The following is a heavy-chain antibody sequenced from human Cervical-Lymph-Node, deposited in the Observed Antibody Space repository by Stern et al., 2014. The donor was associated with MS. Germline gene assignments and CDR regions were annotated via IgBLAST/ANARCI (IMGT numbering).Heavy chain of an antibody. CDR2: ISYDGAHK. Sequence: VQLVESGGGVVQPGRSLRLSCAASGFTFSDYGIHWVRPAPGKGLAWVAVISYDGAHKYYTDSVKGRVTISRDNSKNTVYLQMQRLRSEDTAVYYCAKDLGGNAFDYWGQGTLVTVSS. D-gene: IGHD4-23*01. CDR3: AKDLGGNAFDY. CDR1: GFTFSDYG. J-gene: IGHJ4*02. V-gene: IGHV3-30*18.